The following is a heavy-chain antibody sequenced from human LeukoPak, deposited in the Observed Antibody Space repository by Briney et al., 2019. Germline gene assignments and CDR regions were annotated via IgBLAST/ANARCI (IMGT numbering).Heavy chain of an antibody. J-gene: IGHJ4*02. D-gene: IGHD6-13*01. CDR1: GFTFSSYG. CDR3: ARALIGSSSWYFDY. CDR2: ISYDGSNK. V-gene: IGHV3-30*03. Sequence: GGSLRLSCAASGFTFSSYGMHWVRQAPGKGLEWVAVISYDGSNKYYADSVKGRFTISRDNSKNTLYLQMNSLRAEDTAVYYCARALIGSSSWYFDYWGQGTLVTVSS.